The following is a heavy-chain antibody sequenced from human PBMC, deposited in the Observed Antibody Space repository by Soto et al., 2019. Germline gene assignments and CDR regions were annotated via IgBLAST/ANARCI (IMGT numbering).Heavy chain of an antibody. D-gene: IGHD6-13*01. CDR3: AKRLIAPGPAGMDV. CDR2: IKDGGEST. CDR1: GFTFSNYA. V-gene: IGHV3-23*01. J-gene: IGHJ6*02. Sequence: GGSLRLSCAASGFTFSNYAMHWVRRAPGKGLEWVSTIKDGGESTYYLDSVRGRFTISRDNSKNTLYLQMNSLRVEDTAIYYCAKRLIAPGPAGMDVWGQGTTVTVSS.